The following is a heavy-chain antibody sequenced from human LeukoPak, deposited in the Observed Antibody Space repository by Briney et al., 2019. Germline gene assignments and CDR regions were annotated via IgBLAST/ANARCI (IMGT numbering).Heavy chain of an antibody. CDR2: ISSSSSYI. D-gene: IGHD1-7*01. Sequence: GGSLRLSCAASGFTFSNYWMSWVRQAPGKGLEWVSSISSSSSYIYYADSVKGRFTISRDNAKNSLYLQMNSLRAEDTAVYYCARFYNWNYVGYFDYWGQGALVTVSS. J-gene: IGHJ4*02. CDR3: ARFYNWNYVGYFDY. CDR1: GFTFSNYW. V-gene: IGHV3-21*01.